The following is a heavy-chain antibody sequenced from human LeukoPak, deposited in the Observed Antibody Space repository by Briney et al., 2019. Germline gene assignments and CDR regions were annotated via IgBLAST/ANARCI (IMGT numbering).Heavy chain of an antibody. J-gene: IGHJ4*02. CDR3: ARVAGYCSSTSNCYSDY. CDR2: ISSTSSYT. CDR1: GFTFTSYT. D-gene: IGHD2-2*01. V-gene: IGHV3-21*01. Sequence: PGGSLRLSCAASGFTFTSYTMNWFRQAPGKKLQWVSSISSTSSYTYYTDSVKGRFTISRDNAKNSLYLQMNSLRAEDTAVYYCARVAGYCSSTSNCYSDYWGQGTLVTVSS.